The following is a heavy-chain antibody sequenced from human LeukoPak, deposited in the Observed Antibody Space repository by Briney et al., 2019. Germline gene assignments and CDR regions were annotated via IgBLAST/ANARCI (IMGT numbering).Heavy chain of an antibody. V-gene: IGHV4-4*07. CDR1: GGSISSYY. CDR2: IYTSGSA. J-gene: IGHJ6*02. CDR3: ARGDLDFWSGSPGDV. Sequence: SETLSLTCTVSGGSISSYYWSWIRQPAGKGLEWIGRIYTSGSANYNPSLKSRVTMSVDTSKNQFSLKLSSVTAADTAVYYCARGDLDFWSGSPGDVWGQGTTVTVSS. D-gene: IGHD3-3*01.